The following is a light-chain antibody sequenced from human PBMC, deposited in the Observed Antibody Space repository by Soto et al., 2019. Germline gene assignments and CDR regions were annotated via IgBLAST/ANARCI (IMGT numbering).Light chain of an antibody. CDR3: QEYNSFPGT. CDR2: DAS. J-gene: IGKJ2*01. V-gene: IGKV1-5*01. Sequence: DIQMTQSPSTLSVSVGDRVTITCRASQSISSWLAWYQQKPGKAPKLLIYDASSLESGVPSRFSGSGSGTEFTLTISSLQPDDYAIYYCQEYNSFPGTFGQGTKLEIK. CDR1: QSISSW.